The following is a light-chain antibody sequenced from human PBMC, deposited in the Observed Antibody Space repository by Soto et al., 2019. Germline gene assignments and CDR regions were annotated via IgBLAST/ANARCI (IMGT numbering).Light chain of an antibody. CDR3: CSYAGSSTFEV. J-gene: IGLJ3*02. CDR2: EGS. Sequence: QSVLTQPASVSGSPGQSITISCTGTSSDVGSYNLVSWYQQHPGKAPKLMIYEGSKRPSGVSNRLAGSKSGNTASLTISGLQAEDEAGYYCCSYAGSSTFEVFGGGTKVTVL. CDR1: SSDVGSYNL. V-gene: IGLV2-23*03.